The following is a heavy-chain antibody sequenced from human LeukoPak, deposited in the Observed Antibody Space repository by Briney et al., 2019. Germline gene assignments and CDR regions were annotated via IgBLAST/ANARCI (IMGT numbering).Heavy chain of an antibody. J-gene: IGHJ5*02. CDR1: GFTFSPYA. Sequence: GGSLTLFCAASGFTFSPYAMNWVRQAPGKGLEWVSSISGGGGIIYYAESVKGRFTISRDDSKNTPYLQMNSLRVEDTAVYYRAKEAYNNKWQWCDPWGQGTLVTVSS. CDR3: AKEAYNNKWQWCDP. D-gene: IGHD1-14*01. CDR2: ISGGGGII. V-gene: IGHV3-23*01.